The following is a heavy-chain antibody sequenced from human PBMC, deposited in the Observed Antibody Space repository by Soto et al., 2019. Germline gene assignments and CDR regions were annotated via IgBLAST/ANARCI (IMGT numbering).Heavy chain of an antibody. J-gene: IGHJ5*02. CDR1: GFTFSSYV. CDR2: ISGSGSST. Sequence: EVQLLESGGGLVQPGGSLRLYCAASGFTFSSYVMSWVRQVPGKGLEWVSGISGSGSSTYYTDSVKGRFTISRDNSKNTLHLQMNSLRAEDTAVYYCAKDPKYSSGKGWFDPWGQGTLVTVSS. V-gene: IGHV3-23*01. D-gene: IGHD6-19*01. CDR3: AKDPKYSSGKGWFDP.